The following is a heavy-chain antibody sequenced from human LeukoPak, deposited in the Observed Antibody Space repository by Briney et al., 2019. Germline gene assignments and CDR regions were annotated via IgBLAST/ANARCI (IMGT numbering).Heavy chain of an antibody. CDR1: GFTFSSYW. J-gene: IGHJ3*02. D-gene: IGHD4-23*01. V-gene: IGHV3-74*01. CDR3: ARDTLVSTTEGAFDI. Sequence: GGSLRLSCAASGFTFSSYWMHWVRQAPGKGLVWVSHISTDGSRTSYADSVKGRFTISRDNAKNTLYLQMNSLRAEDTAVYYCARDTLVSTTEGAFDIWGQGTMVTVSS. CDR2: ISTDGSRT.